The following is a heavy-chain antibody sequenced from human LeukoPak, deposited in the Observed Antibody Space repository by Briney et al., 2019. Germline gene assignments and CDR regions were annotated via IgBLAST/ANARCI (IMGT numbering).Heavy chain of an antibody. CDR1: GGSISSYY. CDR2: IYYSGST. J-gene: IGHJ5*02. CDR3: ARAAGIAVAGPYFNWFDP. D-gene: IGHD6-19*01. Sequence: SETLYLICTVSGGSISSYYWSWIRQPSGKGLEWIGYIYYSGSTNYNPSLKSRVTISVDPSKNQFSLKLSSVTAADTAVYYCARAAGIAVAGPYFNWFDPWGQGTLVTVSS. V-gene: IGHV4-59*01.